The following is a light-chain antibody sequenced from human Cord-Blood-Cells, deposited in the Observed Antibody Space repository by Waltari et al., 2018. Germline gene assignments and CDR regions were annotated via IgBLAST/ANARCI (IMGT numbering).Light chain of an antibody. Sequence: EIVLTQSPATLSLSPGESATLSCRASQSVSSYLAWYQQKPCQAPRLIIYDASNRATGIPARFSGSGSGTDFALTISSLGPEYFAVYYCQQRSNWPPWTFVQGTKVEIK. CDR3: QQRSNWPPWT. CDR1: QSVSSY. J-gene: IGKJ1*01. V-gene: IGKV3-11*01. CDR2: DAS.